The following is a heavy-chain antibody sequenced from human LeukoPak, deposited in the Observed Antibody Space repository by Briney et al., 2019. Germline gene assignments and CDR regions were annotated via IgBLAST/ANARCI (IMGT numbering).Heavy chain of an antibody. CDR2: INPGGST. CDR1: GGTFSGYY. V-gene: IGHV4-34*01. J-gene: IGHJ4*02. D-gene: IGHD2-15*01. CDR3: AREDCSGGACTSFDY. Sequence: SETLSLTCAVYGGTFSGYYWNWIRQSPGKGLEWIGEINPGGSTNYNPSLESRVIISVDTSKDQFSLKMDSVRAADTAVYYCAREDCSGGACTSFDYWGQGTLVTVSS.